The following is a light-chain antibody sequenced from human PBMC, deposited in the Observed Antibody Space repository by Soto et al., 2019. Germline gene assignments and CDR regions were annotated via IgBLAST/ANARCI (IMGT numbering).Light chain of an antibody. Sequence: DIQMTQSPSTLSASVGDRVTITCRASQSISTWLAWYQQKAGKAPKLLIYKASILESGVPSRFSGSGSGTEFTLTISSLPPDDFATYYCQQYSTYWTFGQGTKVEIK. CDR2: KAS. CDR1: QSISTW. CDR3: QQYSTYWT. V-gene: IGKV1-5*03. J-gene: IGKJ1*01.